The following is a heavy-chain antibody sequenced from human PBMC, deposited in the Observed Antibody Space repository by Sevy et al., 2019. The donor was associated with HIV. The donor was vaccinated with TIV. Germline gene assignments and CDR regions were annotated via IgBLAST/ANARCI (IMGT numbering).Heavy chain of an antibody. D-gene: IGHD3-3*01. J-gene: IGHJ6*03. CDR1: GFTFSSYA. CDR2: INSSGGST. Sequence: GGSLRLSCVASGFTFSSYAMSWVRQAPGKGLEWVSGINSSGGSTYYADSVKGRFTISRDNSKNTLYLQMSSLRPEDTAVYFCAKNPVEWLGYNYYYMDVWGKGATVTVSS. CDR3: AKNPVEWLGYNYYYMDV. V-gene: IGHV3-23*01.